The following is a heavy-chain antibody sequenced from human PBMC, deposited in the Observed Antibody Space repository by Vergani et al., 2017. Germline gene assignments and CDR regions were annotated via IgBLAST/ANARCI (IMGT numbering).Heavy chain of an antibody. CDR2: IYPGDSDT. CDR1: GYSFTSYW. D-gene: IGHD6-19*01. V-gene: IGHV5-51*01. Sequence: EVQLVQSGAEVKKPGESLKISCKGSGYSFTSYWIGWVRQMPGKGLEWMGIIYPGDSDTRYSPSFQGQVTISADKSISTAYLQWSSRKASDTAMYYCARYRIAVAGTGYYYGMDVWGQGTTVTVSS. J-gene: IGHJ6*02. CDR3: ARYRIAVAGTGYYYGMDV.